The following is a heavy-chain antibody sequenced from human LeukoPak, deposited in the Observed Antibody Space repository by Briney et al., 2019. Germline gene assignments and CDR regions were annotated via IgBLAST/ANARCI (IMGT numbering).Heavy chain of an antibody. CDR2: INPSGGST. Sequence: ASVKVSCKVSGYTFTSYYMHWVRQAPGQGLEWMGIINPSGGSTSYAQKFQGRVTVTRDTSTSTVHMELSGLRSEDTAVYYCARDQEGFDYWGQGTLVTVSS. V-gene: IGHV1-46*01. J-gene: IGHJ4*02. CDR1: GYTFTSYY. CDR3: ARDQEGFDY.